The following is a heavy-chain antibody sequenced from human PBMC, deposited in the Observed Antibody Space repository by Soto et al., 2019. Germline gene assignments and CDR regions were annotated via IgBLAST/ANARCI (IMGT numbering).Heavy chain of an antibody. Sequence: ASVKVSCKASGGTFSSYTISWVRQAPGQGLEWMGRIIPILGIANYAQKFQGRVTITADKSTSTAYMELSSLRSEDTAVYYCARDLRYGVAAYHYWGQGTLVTVSS. CDR2: IIPILGIA. CDR3: ARDLRYGVAAYHY. J-gene: IGHJ4*02. V-gene: IGHV1-69*04. CDR1: GGTFSSYT. D-gene: IGHD6-19*01.